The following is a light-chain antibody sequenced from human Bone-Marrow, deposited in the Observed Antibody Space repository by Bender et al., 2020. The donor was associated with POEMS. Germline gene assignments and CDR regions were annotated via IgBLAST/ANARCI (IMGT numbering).Light chain of an antibody. J-gene: IGLJ3*02. V-gene: IGLV1-36*01. CDR3: SAWDDSLSSWV. Sequence: QSVVTQPHSLSEAPRQRVTISCSGSSSNIGNHGVNWYQQLPGEAPKLLIYYDDLLTPGVSDRFSASKSGISASLAISELQSEDEALYYCSAWDDSLSSWVFGGETKLTVL. CDR1: SSNIGNHG. CDR2: YDD.